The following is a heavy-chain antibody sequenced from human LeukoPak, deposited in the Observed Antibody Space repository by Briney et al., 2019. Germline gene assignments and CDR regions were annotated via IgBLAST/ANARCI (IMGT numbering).Heavy chain of an antibody. J-gene: IGHJ4*02. CDR1: GATFTSYA. CDR2: IIPIFGIA. CDR3: AREQGYDYDSSGYCFDY. V-gene: IGHV1-69*04. Sequence: SVKVSCKASGATFTSYAISWVRQAPGQGLEWMGRIIPIFGIANYAQKFQGRVTITADKSTSTAYMELSRLRSEDTAVYYCAREQGYDYDSSGYCFDYWGQGTLVTVSS. D-gene: IGHD3-22*01.